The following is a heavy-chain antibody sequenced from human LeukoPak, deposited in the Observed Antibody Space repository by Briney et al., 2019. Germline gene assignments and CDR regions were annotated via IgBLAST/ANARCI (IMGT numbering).Heavy chain of an antibody. CDR3: ALPSGYCSSTSCYEAFDI. CDR2: IDPSDSYT. V-gene: IGHV5-10-1*01. CDR1: GYSFTSYW. D-gene: IGHD2-2*01. J-gene: IGHJ3*02. Sequence: GESLKISCKGSGYSFTSYWISWVRQMPGKGLEWMGRIDPSDSYTNYSPSFQGHVTTSADKSISTAYLQWSSLKASDTAMYYWALPSGYCSSTSCYEAFDIWGQGTMVTVSS.